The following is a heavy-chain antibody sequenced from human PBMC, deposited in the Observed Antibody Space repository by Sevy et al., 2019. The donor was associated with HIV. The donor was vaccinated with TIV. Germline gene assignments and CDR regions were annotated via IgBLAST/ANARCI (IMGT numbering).Heavy chain of an antibody. CDR2: MSNTGSTI. V-gene: IGHV3-48*01. CDR3: ASQRGGYERLYYFDY. D-gene: IGHD5-12*01. CDR1: GFTLSIYS. J-gene: IGHJ4*02. Sequence: GGSLRLSCAASGFTLSIYSMNWVRQAPGRGLEWVSYMSNTGSTIHYADSVKGRFTISRDNAKNSLYLQMNSLRAEDTAVYYCASQRGGYERLYYFDYWDQGTLVTVSS.